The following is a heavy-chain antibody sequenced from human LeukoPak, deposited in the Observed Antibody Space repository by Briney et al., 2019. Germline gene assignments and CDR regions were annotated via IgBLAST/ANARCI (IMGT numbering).Heavy chain of an antibody. CDR3: TTTTVSNDHYYYYYYMDV. D-gene: IGHD4-17*01. J-gene: IGHJ6*03. CDR2: IRSKANSYAT. V-gene: IGHV3-73*01. Sequence: PGGSLRLSCAASGSTFSGSTMHWVRQASGKGLEWVGRIRSKANSYATAYAASVKGRFTISRDDSKNTAYLQMNSLKTEDTAVYYCTTTTVSNDHYYYYYYMDVWGKGTTVTVSS. CDR1: GSTFSGST.